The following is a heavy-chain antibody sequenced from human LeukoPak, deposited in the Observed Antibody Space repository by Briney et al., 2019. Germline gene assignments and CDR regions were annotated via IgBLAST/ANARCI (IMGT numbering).Heavy chain of an antibody. D-gene: IGHD2-2*01. V-gene: IGHV3-7*01. CDR1: GFTLSSYW. J-gene: IGHJ4*02. Sequence: GRSLRLSCAASGFTLSSYWMSWVRQAPGKGLEWVANIKYDGSEKDYVDSVKGRFTISRDNAKNSLYLQMNSLRAEDTAVYYCARDMAPAGLFFDYWGQGTLVTVSS. CDR3: ARDMAPAGLFFDY. CDR2: IKYDGSEK.